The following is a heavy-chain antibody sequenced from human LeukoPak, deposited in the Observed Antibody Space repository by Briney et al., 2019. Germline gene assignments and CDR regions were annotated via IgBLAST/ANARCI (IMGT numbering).Heavy chain of an antibody. CDR2: ISYDGSNK. CDR3: ARYPGGYYYGMDV. Sequence: GGSLRLSCAASGFTFSSYGMHWVRQAPGKGLEWVAVISYDGSNKYYTDSVKGRFTISRDNAKNSLYLQMNSLRAEDTAVYYCARYPGGYYYGMDVWGKGTTVTVSS. D-gene: IGHD3-10*01. J-gene: IGHJ6*04. V-gene: IGHV3-30*03. CDR1: GFTFSSYG.